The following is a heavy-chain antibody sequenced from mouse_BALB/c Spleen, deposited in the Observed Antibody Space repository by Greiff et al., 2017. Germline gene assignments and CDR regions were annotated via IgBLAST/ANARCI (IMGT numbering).Heavy chain of an antibody. CDR1: GYTFTSYW. CDR2: INPSTGYT. Sequence: QVHVKQSGAELAKPGASVKMSCKASGYTFTSYWMHWVKQRPGQGLEWIGYINPSTGYTEYNQKFKDKATLTADKSSSTAYMQLSSLTSEDSAVYYCARRGISVYAMDYWGQGTSVTVSS. J-gene: IGHJ4*01. D-gene: IGHD3-1*01. CDR3: ARRGISVYAMDY. V-gene: IGHV1-7*01.